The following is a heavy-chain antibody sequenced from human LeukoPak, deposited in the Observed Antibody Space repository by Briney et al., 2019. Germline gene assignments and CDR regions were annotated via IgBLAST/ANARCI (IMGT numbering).Heavy chain of an antibody. J-gene: IGHJ5*02. CDR2: IYYSGST. CDR1: GGSISSGGYY. CDR3: ARDYRSYNWFDP. Sequence: SETLSLTCTVSGGSISSGGYYWSWIRQHPGKGLEWIGYIYYSGSTYYNPSLKSRVTISVDTSKNQFSLKLSSVTAADTAVYYCARDYRSYNWFDPWGQGTLVTVSS. D-gene: IGHD1-26*01. V-gene: IGHV4-31*03.